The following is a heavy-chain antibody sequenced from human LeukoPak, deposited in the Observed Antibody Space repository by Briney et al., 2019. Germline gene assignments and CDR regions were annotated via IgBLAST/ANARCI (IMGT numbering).Heavy chain of an antibody. V-gene: IGHV3-53*01. CDR2: IYSGGST. CDR3: AKDLGVAAADYFDY. J-gene: IGHJ4*02. D-gene: IGHD6-13*01. Sequence: GGSLRLSCAASGFTVSSNYMSWVRQAPGKGLEWVSVIYSGGSTYYADSVKGRFTISRDNSKNTLYLQMNSLRAEDTAVYYCAKDLGVAAADYFDYWGQGTLVTVSS. CDR1: GFTVSSNY.